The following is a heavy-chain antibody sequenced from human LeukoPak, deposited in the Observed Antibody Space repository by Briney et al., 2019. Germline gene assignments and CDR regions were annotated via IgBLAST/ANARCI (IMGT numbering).Heavy chain of an antibody. CDR2: ISAYNGNT. CDR1: GYTFTSYG. J-gene: IGHJ4*01. V-gene: IGHV1-18*01. D-gene: IGHD4-17*01. Sequence: ASVKVSCKASGYTFTSYGISWVRQAPGQGLEWMGWISAYNGNTNYAQKLQGRVTMTTDTSTSTAYMELRSLRSADTAVYYCATGDYSLYYFDYWGQGTLVTVSS. CDR3: ATGDYSLYYFDY.